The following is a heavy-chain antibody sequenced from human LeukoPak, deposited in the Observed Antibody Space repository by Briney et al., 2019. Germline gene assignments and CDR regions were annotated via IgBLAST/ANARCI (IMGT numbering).Heavy chain of an antibody. J-gene: IGHJ5*02. D-gene: IGHD3-3*01. Sequence: PSETLSLTCIVSGDSIRNSGWSWGWIRQPPGKGLEWIGTMPYDENVSDNEIPSYNPSLKRRVTISADTSKNQLSLEVNSVTAADTASYYCARLTLTGVGGRGWFDAWGQGTLVIVSS. V-gene: IGHV4-39*01. CDR2: MPYDENVSDNEIP. CDR3: ARLTLTGVGGRGWFDA. CDR1: GDSIRNSGWS.